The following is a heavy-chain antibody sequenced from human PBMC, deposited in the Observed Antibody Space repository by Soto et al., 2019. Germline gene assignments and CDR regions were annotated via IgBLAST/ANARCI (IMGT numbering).Heavy chain of an antibody. CDR2: ISYDGSNK. Sequence: GGSLRLSCAASGFTFSSYAMHWVRQAPGKGLEWVAVISYDGSNKYYADSVKGRFTISRDNSKNTLYLQMNSLRAEDTAVYYCARDLFNGIFGVVPLRSPYGMDVWGQGTTVTVSS. CDR3: ARDLFNGIFGVVPLRSPYGMDV. D-gene: IGHD3-3*01. V-gene: IGHV3-30-3*01. J-gene: IGHJ6*02. CDR1: GFTFSSYA.